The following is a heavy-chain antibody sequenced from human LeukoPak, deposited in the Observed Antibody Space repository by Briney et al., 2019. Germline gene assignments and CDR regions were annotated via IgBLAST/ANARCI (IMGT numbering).Heavy chain of an antibody. CDR3: ASRRDSSGYERH. CDR2: IYYSGST. Sequence: SDILSLTCTVSGDSISSAGTYWSWLRQHPGKGLEWIGYIYYSGSTYYNPSLKSRVTISVDTSKNQFSLKLSSVTAADTAVYYCASRRDSSGYERHWGQGTLVTVSS. D-gene: IGHD3-22*01. CDR1: GDSISSAGTY. J-gene: IGHJ4*02. V-gene: IGHV4-31*03.